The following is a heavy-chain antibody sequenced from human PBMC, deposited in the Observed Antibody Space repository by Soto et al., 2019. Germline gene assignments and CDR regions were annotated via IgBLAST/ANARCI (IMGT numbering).Heavy chain of an antibody. D-gene: IGHD2-15*01. J-gene: IGHJ3*02. CDR3: AKDRGYCSGGSCNTRNHDAFDI. CDR1: GFTFSSYA. V-gene: IGHV3-23*01. CDR2: ISGSGGST. Sequence: GGSLRLSCAASGFTFSSYAMSWVRQAPGKGLEWVSAISGSGGSTYYADSVKGRFTISRDNSKNTLYLQMNSLRAEDTAVYYCAKDRGYCSGGSCNTRNHDAFDIWGQGTMVTVSS.